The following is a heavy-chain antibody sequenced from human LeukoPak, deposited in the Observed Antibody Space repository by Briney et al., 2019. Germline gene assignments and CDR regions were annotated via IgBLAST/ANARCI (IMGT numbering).Heavy chain of an antibody. CDR1: GFTFSDYY. D-gene: IGHD1-7*01. Sequence: GGSLRLSCAASGFTFSDYYMSWIRQAPGKGLEWVSYISSSGSTIYYADSVKGRFTISRDNAKNSLYLQMNGLRAEDTAVYYCARDIENYAYYYGMDVWGQGTTVTVSS. J-gene: IGHJ6*02. V-gene: IGHV3-11*01. CDR2: ISSSGSTI. CDR3: ARDIENYAYYYGMDV.